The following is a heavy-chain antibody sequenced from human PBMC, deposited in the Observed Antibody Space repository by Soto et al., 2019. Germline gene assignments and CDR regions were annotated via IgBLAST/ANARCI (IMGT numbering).Heavy chain of an antibody. CDR2: IYHSGSI. V-gene: IGHV4-4*02. CDR1: GGSITSNNW. J-gene: IGHJ5*02. CDR3: ARVYLAYFNCFDP. D-gene: IGHD1-26*01. Sequence: SETLSLTCAVSGGSITSNNWWSWVRQPPGKGLEWIGEIYHSGSINYNPSLNSRVTISVDKSKNHFSLNLISVTAADTAVYYCARVYLAYFNCFDPWGQGTLVTVSS.